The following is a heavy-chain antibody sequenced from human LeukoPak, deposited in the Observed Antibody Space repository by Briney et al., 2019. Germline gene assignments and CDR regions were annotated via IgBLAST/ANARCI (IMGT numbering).Heavy chain of an antibody. CDR1: GGTFSSYA. D-gene: IGHD6-13*01. J-gene: IGHJ4*02. CDR2: MNPNSGNT. V-gene: IGHV1-8*02. Sequence: ASVKVSCKASGGTFSSYAISWVRQAPGQGLEWMGWMNPNSGNTGYAQKFQGRVTMTRNTSISTAYMELSSLRSEDTAVYYCARGAAAAGTYVHWGQGTLVTVSS. CDR3: ARGAAAAGTYVH.